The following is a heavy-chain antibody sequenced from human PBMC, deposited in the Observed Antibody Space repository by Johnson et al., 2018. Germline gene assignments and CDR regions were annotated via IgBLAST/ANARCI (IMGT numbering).Heavy chain of an antibody. CDR3: ARGITGTPGHYYYYYYMDV. D-gene: IGHD1-20*01. CDR1: GFTFSSYS. Sequence: VQLVQSGGGLVQPGGSLRLSCAASGFTFSSYSMNWVRQAPGKGLEWVSYIRSSSSPIYYADSVKGRFTISRDNAKNSLYLQMNSLRAEDTAVYYCARGITGTPGHYYYYYYMDVGGKGTTVTVS. CDR2: IRSSSSPI. J-gene: IGHJ6*03. V-gene: IGHV3-48*01.